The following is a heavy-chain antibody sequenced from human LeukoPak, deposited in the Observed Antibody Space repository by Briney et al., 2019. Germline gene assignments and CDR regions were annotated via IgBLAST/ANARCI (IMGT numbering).Heavy chain of an antibody. V-gene: IGHV4-38-2*02. CDR1: GYSISSGYY. J-gene: IGHJ3*02. D-gene: IGHD5-12*01. CDR2: IYHSGST. CDR3: ARDRGLPRAFDI. Sequence: SETLSLTCTVSGYSISSGYYWGWIRQPPGKGLEWIGSIYHSGSTYYNPSLKSRVTISVDTSKNQFSLKLSSVTAADTAVYYCARDRGLPRAFDIWGQGTMVTVSS.